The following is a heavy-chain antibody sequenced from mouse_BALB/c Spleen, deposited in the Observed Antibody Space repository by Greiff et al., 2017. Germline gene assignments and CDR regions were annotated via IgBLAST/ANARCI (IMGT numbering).Heavy chain of an antibody. V-gene: IGHV5-4*02. D-gene: IGHD3-3*01. Sequence: EVMLVESGGGLVKPGGSLKLSCAASGFTFSDYYMYWVRQTPEKRLEWVATISDGGSYTYYPDSVKGRFTISRDNAKNNLYLQMSSLKSEDTAMYYCARDGDGGAFDYWGQGTTLTVSS. CDR1: GFTFSDYY. CDR3: ARDGDGGAFDY. J-gene: IGHJ2*01. CDR2: ISDGGSYT.